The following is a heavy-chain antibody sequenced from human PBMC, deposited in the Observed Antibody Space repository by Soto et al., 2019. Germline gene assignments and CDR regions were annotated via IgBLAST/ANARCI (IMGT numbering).Heavy chain of an antibody. D-gene: IGHD6-19*01. CDR3: TTDEESSTCWSPGDN. CDR1: GFSFNKDW. Sequence: EVQLVESGGGLVKPGGSLRLSCAASGFSFNKDWMNWVRQAPGKGLEWVGRIKRRTDGETTDYAAPVQGRFTISRDDSKNTPYLQMNSLEVEDTAMYYCTTDEESSTCWSPGDNWGQGTLVTVSS. J-gene: IGHJ4*02. CDR2: IKRRTDGETT. V-gene: IGHV3-15*07.